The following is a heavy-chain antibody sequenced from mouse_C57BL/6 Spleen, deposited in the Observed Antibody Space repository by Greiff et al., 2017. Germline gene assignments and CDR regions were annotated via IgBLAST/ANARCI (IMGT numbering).Heavy chain of an antibody. Sequence: EVQLVESGEGLVKPGGSLKLSCAASGFTFSSYAMSWVRQTPEQRLEWVAYISSGGDYIYYADTVKGRFTISRDNARNTLYLQMSSLKSEDTAMYYCTRVNYYGSSPYYFDDWGQGTTLTVSS. D-gene: IGHD1-1*01. CDR1: GFTFSSYA. J-gene: IGHJ2*01. CDR3: TRVNYYGSSPYYFDD. CDR2: ISSGGDYI. V-gene: IGHV5-9-1*02.